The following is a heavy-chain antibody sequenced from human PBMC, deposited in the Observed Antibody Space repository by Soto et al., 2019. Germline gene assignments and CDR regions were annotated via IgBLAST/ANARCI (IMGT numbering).Heavy chain of an antibody. D-gene: IGHD4-17*01. V-gene: IGHV4-59*01. CDR2: ICYSGST. J-gene: IGHJ3*02. CDR1: GGSISSYY. CDR3: ARGIPATVTTDAFDI. Sequence: SETLSLTCTVSGGSISSYYWSWIRQPPGKGLEWIGYICYSGSTNYNPSLKSRVTISVDTSKNQFSLKLSSVTAADTAVYYCARGIPATVTTDAFDIWGQGTMVTVSS.